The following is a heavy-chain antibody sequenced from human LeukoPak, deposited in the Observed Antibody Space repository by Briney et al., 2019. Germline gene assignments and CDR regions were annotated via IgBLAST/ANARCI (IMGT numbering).Heavy chain of an antibody. Sequence: GESLKISCKGSGYNFTNYWIGWVRQMPGKGLEWMGIIYPGDSDTKYSPSFQGQVTISADKSITTAYLQWSSLKASDTAMYYCARMSIIMVRYLDVWGQGTTVTVSS. V-gene: IGHV5-51*01. CDR3: ARMSIIMVRYLDV. CDR2: IYPGDSDT. CDR1: GYNFTNYW. D-gene: IGHD3-10*01. J-gene: IGHJ6*02.